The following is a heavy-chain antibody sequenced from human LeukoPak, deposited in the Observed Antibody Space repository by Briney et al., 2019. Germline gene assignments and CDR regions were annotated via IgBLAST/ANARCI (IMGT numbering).Heavy chain of an antibody. CDR1: GGAISSGSYY. J-gene: IGHJ4*02. CDR3: ARRYSSSWYGFDY. Sequence: SETLSLTCTVSGGAISSGSYYWGWIRQPPGKGLECIGSIYYSGSTYYNPSLKSRVTISVATSKNQFSLKLSSVTAADTAVYYCARRYSSSWYGFDYWGQGTLVTVSS. D-gene: IGHD6-13*01. V-gene: IGHV4-39*01. CDR2: IYYSGST.